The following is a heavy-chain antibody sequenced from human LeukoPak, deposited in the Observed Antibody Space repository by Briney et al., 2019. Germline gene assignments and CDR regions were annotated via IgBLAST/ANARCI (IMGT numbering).Heavy chain of an antibody. V-gene: IGHV1-69*01. D-gene: IGHD6-6*01. J-gene: IGHJ3*02. CDR2: IIPLFGST. CDR3: ARDWQLVRRVGAFDI. Sequence: SVKVSCKASGSTFSSYGVTWVRQAPGRGLEWMGGIIPLFGSTDYAQKFQGRVSITADESTGTVYMGLSSLRSDDTAVYFCARDWQLVRRVGAFDIWGQGTMVTVSS. CDR1: GSTFSSYG.